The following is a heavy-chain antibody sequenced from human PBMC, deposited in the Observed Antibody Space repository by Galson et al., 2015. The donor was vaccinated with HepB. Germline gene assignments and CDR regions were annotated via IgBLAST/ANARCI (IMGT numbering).Heavy chain of an antibody. Sequence: CKASGGTFSSYAISWVRQAPGQGLEWMGGIIPIFGTANYAQKFQGRVTITADESTSTAYMELSSLRSEDTAVYYCARGGSSGWYQVDYWGQGTLVTVSS. J-gene: IGHJ4*02. CDR1: GGTFSSYA. D-gene: IGHD6-19*01. CDR3: ARGGSSGWYQVDY. V-gene: IGHV1-69*01. CDR2: IIPIFGTA.